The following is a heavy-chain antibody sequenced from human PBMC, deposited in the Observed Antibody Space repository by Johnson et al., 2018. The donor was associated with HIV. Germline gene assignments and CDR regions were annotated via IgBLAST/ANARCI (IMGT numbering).Heavy chain of an antibody. Sequence: VQLVESGGGVVQPGGSLRLSCAASGFTFSNYAMSWVRQAPGKGLQWVSTISGRAGRTDYADSVKGRFTLSRDNARNSVFLQMNSLRAEDTAVYYCAKGMWGHDAFDIWGQGTMVTVSS. D-gene: IGHD1-26*01. CDR1: GFTFSNYA. CDR3: AKGMWGHDAFDI. J-gene: IGHJ3*02. V-gene: IGHV3-23*04. CDR2: ISGRAGRT.